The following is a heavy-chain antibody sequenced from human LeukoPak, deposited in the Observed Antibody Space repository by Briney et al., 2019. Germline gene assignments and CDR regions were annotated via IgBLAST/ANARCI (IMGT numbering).Heavy chain of an antibody. Sequence: GGSLRLSCAASGFTFSSYSMNWVRQAPGKGLEWVAVISYDGSNKYYADSVKGRFTISRDNSKNTLYLQMNSLRAEDTAVYYCAKGENSGTRDAFDIWGQGTMVTVSS. CDR2: ISYDGSNK. CDR3: AKGENSGTRDAFDI. D-gene: IGHD3-10*01. V-gene: IGHV3-30*18. J-gene: IGHJ3*02. CDR1: GFTFSSYS.